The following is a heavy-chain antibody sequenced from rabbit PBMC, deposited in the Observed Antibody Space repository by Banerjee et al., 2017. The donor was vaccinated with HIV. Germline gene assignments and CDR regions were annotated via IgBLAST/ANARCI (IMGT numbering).Heavy chain of an antibody. D-gene: IGHD1-1*01. Sequence: QSLEESGGDLVKPGASLTLTCTASGFSFSSNYYMCWVRQAPGKGLEWIACIYAGNSDSTYYATWAKGRFTISKASSTTVTLQMTSLTAADTATYFCARDLAGVSGWNFNLWGPGTLVTVS. CDR3: ARDLAGVSGWNFNL. J-gene: IGHJ4*01. V-gene: IGHV1S40*01. CDR1: GFSFSSNYY. CDR2: IYAGNSDST.